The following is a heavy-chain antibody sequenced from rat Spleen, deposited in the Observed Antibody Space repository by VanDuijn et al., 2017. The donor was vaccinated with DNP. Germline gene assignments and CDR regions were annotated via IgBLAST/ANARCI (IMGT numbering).Heavy chain of an antibody. CDR1: GFSLTNYG. CDR2: IWSGGGT. V-gene: IGHV2-16*01. D-gene: IGHD1-9*01. CDR3: ARSGTTGITHAMDA. Sequence: QVQLKESGPGLVQPSQTLSLTCTVSGFSLTNYGVIWIRQPPGKGLEWIGGIWSGGGTDYNATLKSRLSIRRDTSKSQVLLKMNSLQIEDTAMYSCARSGTTGITHAMDAWGQGTSVTVSS. J-gene: IGHJ4*01.